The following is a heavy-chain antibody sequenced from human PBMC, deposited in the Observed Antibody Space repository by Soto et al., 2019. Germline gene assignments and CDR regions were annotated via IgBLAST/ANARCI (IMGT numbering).Heavy chain of an antibody. V-gene: IGHV1-8*01. CDR3: ARGQWCGGDCYYYYYYGMDV. Sequence: ASVKVYCKGSGYTFTSYDISWVRQATGQGLEWMGWMNPNSGNTGYAQKFQGRVTMTRNTSISTAYMELSSLRSEDTAVYYCARGQWCGGDCYYYYYYGMDVWGQGTTVTVSS. J-gene: IGHJ6*02. CDR2: MNPNSGNT. D-gene: IGHD2-21*02. CDR1: GYTFTSYD.